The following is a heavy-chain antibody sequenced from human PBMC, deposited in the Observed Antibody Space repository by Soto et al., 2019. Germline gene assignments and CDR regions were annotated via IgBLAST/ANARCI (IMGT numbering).Heavy chain of an antibody. V-gene: IGHV4-39*01. Sequence: PSETLSLTCTVSGGSISGSSYYWGWVRQPPGKELEWIASIYYSGSTYYNPPLKSRVAMSVDTSKNQFSLKLSSVTAADTAVYYCARSAGYCSSTNCHVSWFDSWGQGTLVTVS. CDR2: IYYSGST. CDR3: ARSAGYCSSTNCHVSWFDS. CDR1: GGSISGSSYY. J-gene: IGHJ5*01. D-gene: IGHD2-2*01.